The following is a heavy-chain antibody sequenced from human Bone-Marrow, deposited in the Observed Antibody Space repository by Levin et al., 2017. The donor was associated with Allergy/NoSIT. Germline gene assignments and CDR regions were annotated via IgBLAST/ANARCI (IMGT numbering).Heavy chain of an antibody. CDR1: GGSVSSGSYY. J-gene: IGHJ4*02. CDR3: AREVYCSGGCCNVDF. CDR2: IYYNGST. D-gene: IGHD2-15*01. V-gene: IGHV4-61*01. Sequence: SETLSLTCTVSGGSVSSGSYYWSWIRQPPGKGLEWIGYIYYNGSTNYNPSLKSRVTISVDTSKNQFSLKLSSVTAADTAVYYCAREVYCSGGCCNVDFWGQGTLVTVSS.